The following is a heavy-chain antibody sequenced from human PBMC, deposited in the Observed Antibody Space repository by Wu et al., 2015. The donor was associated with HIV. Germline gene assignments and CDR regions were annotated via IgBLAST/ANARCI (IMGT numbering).Heavy chain of an antibody. Sequence: HDQLVQSGAEVKKPGASVKVSCKVSGYTLSKLSVHWVRQAPGKGLEWMGGSDPEDGETVYAQKFQGRVTLTEDTSTDTAYMELTRLRSEDTAVYYCARNTDSVATSLYSLGVWGQGTVVTVSS. D-gene: IGHD5-12*01. CDR1: GYTLSKLS. CDR3: ARNTDSVATSLYSLGV. CDR2: SDPEDGET. V-gene: IGHV1-24*01. J-gene: IGHJ6*02.